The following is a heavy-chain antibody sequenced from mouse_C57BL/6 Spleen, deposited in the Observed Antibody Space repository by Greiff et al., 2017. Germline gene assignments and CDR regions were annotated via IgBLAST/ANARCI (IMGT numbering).Heavy chain of an antibody. Sequence: QVQLKESGPELVKPGASVKISCKASGYSFTSYYIHWVKQRPGQGLEWIGWIYPGSGNTKYNEKFKGKATLTADTSSSTAYMQLSSLTSEDSAVYYCAMNGNAYYFDYWGQGTTLTVAS. CDR2: IYPGSGNT. CDR3: AMNGNAYYFDY. CDR1: GYSFTSYY. V-gene: IGHV1-66*01. D-gene: IGHD1-1*01. J-gene: IGHJ2*01.